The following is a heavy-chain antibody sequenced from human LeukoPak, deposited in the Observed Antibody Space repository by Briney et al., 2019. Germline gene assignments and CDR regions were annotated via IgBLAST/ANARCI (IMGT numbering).Heavy chain of an antibody. D-gene: IGHD2-2*01. J-gene: IGHJ5*02. CDR2: IIPILGIA. CDR3: ARDRSEDIVVVPAAENWFDP. Sequence: ASVKVSCKASGYTFTGYYMHWVRQAPGQGLEWMGRIIPILGIANYAQKFQGRVTITADKSTSTAYMELSSLRSEDTAVYYCARDRSEDIVVVPAAENWFDPWGQGTLVTVSS. CDR1: GYTFTGYY. V-gene: IGHV1-69*04.